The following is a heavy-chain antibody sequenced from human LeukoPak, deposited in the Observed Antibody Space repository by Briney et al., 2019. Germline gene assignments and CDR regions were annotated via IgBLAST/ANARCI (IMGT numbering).Heavy chain of an antibody. J-gene: IGHJ6*03. Sequence: GGSLRLSCAASGFTFSNYAMTWVRQAPGKGLEWVSGLTGNGRTTYYADSVKGRFTISRDNSNNTLYLQINSLRAEGTAVYYCAKVYGGYISHYYMDVWGKGTTVTVSS. CDR2: LTGNGRTT. D-gene: IGHD5-12*01. CDR3: AKVYGGYISHYYMDV. CDR1: GFTFSNYA. V-gene: IGHV3-23*01.